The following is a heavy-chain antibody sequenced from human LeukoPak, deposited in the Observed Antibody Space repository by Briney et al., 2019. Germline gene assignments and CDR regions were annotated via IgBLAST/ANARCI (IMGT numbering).Heavy chain of an antibody. V-gene: IGHV3-23*01. J-gene: IGHJ4*02. CDR3: AKDLDVVVTTLDY. CDR2: ISGSGRAT. CDR1: GFTFSDYY. D-gene: IGHD2-21*02. Sequence: GGSLRLSCAASGFTFSDYYMSWVRQAPGKGLQWVSGISGSGRATYYADSVKGRFTISRDSSTNTLYLQMNRLRAEDTAIYYCAKDLDVVVTTLDYWGQGTLVTVSS.